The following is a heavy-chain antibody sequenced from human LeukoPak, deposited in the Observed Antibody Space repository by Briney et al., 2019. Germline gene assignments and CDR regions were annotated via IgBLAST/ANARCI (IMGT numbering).Heavy chain of an antibody. CDR2: INPSGGST. V-gene: IGHV1-46*01. Sequence: GASVKVSCKASEGTFSKYAITWVRQAPGQGLEWMGIINPSGGSTSYAQKFQGRVTMTRDTSTSTVYMELSSLRSEDTAVYYCARDISPREQYYDILTGPFDPWGQGTLVTVSS. CDR1: EGTFSKYA. D-gene: IGHD3-9*01. J-gene: IGHJ5*02. CDR3: ARDISPREQYYDILTGPFDP.